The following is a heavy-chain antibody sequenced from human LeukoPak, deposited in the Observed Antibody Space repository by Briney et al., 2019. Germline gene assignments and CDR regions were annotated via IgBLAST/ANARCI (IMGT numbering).Heavy chain of an antibody. D-gene: IGHD6-13*01. J-gene: IGHJ4*02. Sequence: GGSLRLSCAASGFTFSNYWMSWVRQAPGKGLEWVANIKQDGSEQYYVDSVKGRFTISRDNAKNSLYLQMNSLRAEDTPVYYCTREGITAGADYWGQGTLVTVSS. V-gene: IGHV3-7*01. CDR3: TREGITAGADY. CDR1: GFTFSNYW. CDR2: IKQDGSEQ.